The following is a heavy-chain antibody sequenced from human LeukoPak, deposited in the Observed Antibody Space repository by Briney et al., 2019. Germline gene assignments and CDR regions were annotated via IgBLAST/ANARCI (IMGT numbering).Heavy chain of an antibody. V-gene: IGHV3-74*01. CDR2: ISSDGSNT. J-gene: IGHJ4*02. CDR1: GFTFNKYY. CDR3: IRVPY. Sequence: GGSLRLSCAVSGFTFNKYYMHWVRQAPGKGLVWVSRISSDGSNTNYADSVEGRFTISRDNAKNTLYLQMNSLRAEDTAVYYCIRVPYWGQGALVTVSS.